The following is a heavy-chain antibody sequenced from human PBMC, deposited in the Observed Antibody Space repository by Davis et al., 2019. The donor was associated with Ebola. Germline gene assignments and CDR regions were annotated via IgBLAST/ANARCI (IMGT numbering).Heavy chain of an antibody. V-gene: IGHV4-34*01. Sequence: PSETLSLTCAVYGGSFRGYYWSWIRQPPGEGLEWIGEINHIGSANYNPSLKSRVTTSVDTSKNQFSLKLNSLTAADTAVYYCARHSYYDSSDYYLVDAFDIWSRGTMVTVSS. CDR1: GGSFRGYY. CDR3: ARHSYYDSSDYYLVDAFDI. CDR2: INHIGSA. D-gene: IGHD3-22*01. J-gene: IGHJ3*02.